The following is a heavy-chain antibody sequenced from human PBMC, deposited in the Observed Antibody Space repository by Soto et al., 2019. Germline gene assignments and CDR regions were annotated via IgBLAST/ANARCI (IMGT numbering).Heavy chain of an antibody. J-gene: IGHJ4*02. Sequence: GASVKVSCKASGYTFTSYYMHWVRQAPGQGLEWMGIINPSGGSTSYAQKFQGRVTMTRDTSTSTVYMELSSLRSEDTAVYYCARDLHSVLLWFGDRPTWQAAPTYWGQGTLVTVSS. D-gene: IGHD3-10*01. V-gene: IGHV1-46*03. CDR3: ARDLHSVLLWFGDRPTWQAAPTY. CDR2: INPSGGST. CDR1: GYTFTSYY.